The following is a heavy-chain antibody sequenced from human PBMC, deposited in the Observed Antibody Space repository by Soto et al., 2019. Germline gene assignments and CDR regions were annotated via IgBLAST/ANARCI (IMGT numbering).Heavy chain of an antibody. CDR1: GGTFRTSA. V-gene: IGHV1-69*05. J-gene: IGHJ6*01. CDR2: IMPVFPTP. D-gene: IGHD3-3*02. Sequence: QVQLVQSGAEVKKPGSSVKVSCKTSGGTFRTSAISWVRQAPGQGLEWMGGIMPVFPTPDYAQKFQGRVTXTXDXXTSTAYMELSSLRSEDPAVYYCARDKDRQQLGGNYYYIMDVWGQGTTVTVSS. CDR3: ARDKDRQQLGGNYYYIMDV.